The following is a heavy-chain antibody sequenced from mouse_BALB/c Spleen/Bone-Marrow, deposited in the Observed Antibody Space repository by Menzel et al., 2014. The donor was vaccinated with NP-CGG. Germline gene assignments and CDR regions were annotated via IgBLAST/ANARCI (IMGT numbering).Heavy chain of an antibody. CDR2: ISSGGTYT. CDR1: GFTFSSYA. Sequence: VQLQQSGGGLVKPGGSLKLSCAASGFTFSSYAMSWVRQTPEKRLEWVATISSGGTYTYFPDSVKGRFTISRDNAKNTLYLQMSSLKSEDTAMYYCARQILRGFGYWGQGTPVTVSA. J-gene: IGHJ3*02. CDR3: ARQILRGFGY. V-gene: IGHV5-6*01. D-gene: IGHD1-1*01.